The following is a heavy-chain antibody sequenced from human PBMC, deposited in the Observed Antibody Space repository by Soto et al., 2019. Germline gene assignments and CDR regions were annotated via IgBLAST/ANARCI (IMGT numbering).Heavy chain of an antibody. Sequence: EVQLVESGGGLVKPGGSLRLSCAASGFTFSSYSMNWGRQAPGKGLEWVSSISSGSDYIFYADSVKGRFTISRDNAKNSLFLQMNSLTAEYTAVYYCARSPVRDAFNVWGQGTVVTVSS. CDR1: GFTFSSYS. J-gene: IGHJ3*01. CDR3: ARSPVRDAFNV. V-gene: IGHV3-21*01. CDR2: ISSGSDYI.